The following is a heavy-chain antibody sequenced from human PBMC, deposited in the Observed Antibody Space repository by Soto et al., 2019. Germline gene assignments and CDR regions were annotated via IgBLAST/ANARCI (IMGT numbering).Heavy chain of an antibody. Sequence: QVQLVQSGAEVKKPGSSVKVSCKASGGTFSSYAISWVRQAPGQGLEWMGGIIPIFGTANYAQKFQGRVTITADESTRTAYMELSSLRSEDTAVYYCARGPGGYCSGGSCYPKYYFDYWGQGTLVTVSS. CDR3: ARGPGGYCSGGSCYPKYYFDY. CDR1: GGTFSSYA. D-gene: IGHD2-15*01. CDR2: IIPIFGTA. V-gene: IGHV1-69*01. J-gene: IGHJ4*02.